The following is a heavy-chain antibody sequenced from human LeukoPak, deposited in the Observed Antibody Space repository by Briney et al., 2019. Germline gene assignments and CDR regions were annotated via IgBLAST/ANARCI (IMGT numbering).Heavy chain of an antibody. J-gene: IGHJ4*02. CDR1: GFTFSSYE. CDR2: ISSSGATI. Sequence: PGGSLRLSCAASGFTFSSYEMNWVRQAPGKGLEWISYISSSGATIYYADSVKGRFTISRDNAKNSLYLQMNSLRAEDTAVYYCARDQGGGTSYWGQGTLVTVSS. CDR3: ARDQGGGTSY. D-gene: IGHD1-26*01. V-gene: IGHV3-48*03.